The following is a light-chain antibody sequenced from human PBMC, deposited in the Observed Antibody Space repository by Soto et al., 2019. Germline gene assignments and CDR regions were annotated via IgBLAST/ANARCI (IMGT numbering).Light chain of an antibody. CDR1: QSVTSNY. Sequence: EIVLTQSPGTLPLSPGERATLSCRASQSVTSNYLAWYQQKPGQAPRLLIYGASSRATGIPDRISGSGSGTDFTLTINRLESEDFAVYYCHKYGNTQWTFGRGTKVEIK. CDR3: HKYGNTQWT. J-gene: IGKJ1*01. V-gene: IGKV3-20*01. CDR2: GAS.